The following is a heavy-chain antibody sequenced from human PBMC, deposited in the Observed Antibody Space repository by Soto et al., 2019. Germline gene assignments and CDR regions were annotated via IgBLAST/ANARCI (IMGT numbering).Heavy chain of an antibody. CDR3: AKERRYSFDAFDI. CDR2: ISYDGSNK. V-gene: IGHV3-30*18. J-gene: IGHJ3*02. D-gene: IGHD5-18*01. CDR1: GFTFSSYG. Sequence: QGQLVESGGGVVQPGRSLRLSCAASGFTFSSYGMHWVRQAPGKGLEWVAIISYDGSNKYYGDSVKGRFTISRDNSKNTLYLQMNSLRAEDTAVYYCAKERRYSFDAFDIWGQGTMVTVSS.